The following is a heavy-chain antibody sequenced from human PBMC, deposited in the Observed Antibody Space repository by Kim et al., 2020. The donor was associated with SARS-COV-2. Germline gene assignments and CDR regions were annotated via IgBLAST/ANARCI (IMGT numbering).Heavy chain of an antibody. V-gene: IGHV4-59*01. D-gene: IGHD3-10*01. Sequence: SETLSLTCTVSGGSISSYYWSWIRQPPGKGLEWIGYIYYSGSTNYNPSLKSRVTISVDTSKNQFSLKLSSVTAADTAVYYCARASYYGRSYYFDYWGQGTLVTVSS. CDR2: IYYSGST. CDR3: ARASYYGRSYYFDY. CDR1: GGSISSYY. J-gene: IGHJ4*02.